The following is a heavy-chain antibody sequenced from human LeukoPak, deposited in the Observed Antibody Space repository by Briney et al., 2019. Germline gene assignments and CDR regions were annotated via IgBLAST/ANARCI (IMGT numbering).Heavy chain of an antibody. V-gene: IGHV1-69*04. CDR2: IIPIFGIA. CDR1: GGTFSSYA. J-gene: IGHJ4*02. D-gene: IGHD2-21*02. CDR3: ARAYCGGDCYAPFDY. Sequence: GSSVKVSCKASGGTFSSYAISWVRQAPGQGLEWMGRIIPIFGIANYAQKFQGRVTITADKSTSTAYMELSSLRSEDTAVYCCARAYCGGDCYAPFDYWGQGTLVTVSS.